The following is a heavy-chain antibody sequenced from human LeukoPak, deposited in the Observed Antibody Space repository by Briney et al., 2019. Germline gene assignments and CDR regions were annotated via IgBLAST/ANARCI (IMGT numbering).Heavy chain of an antibody. CDR2: ISSSSSYI. J-gene: IGHJ4*02. V-gene: IGHV3-21*01. D-gene: IGHD5-24*01. Sequence: GGSLRLSCAASGFTFSSYEMNWVRQAPGKGLEWVSSISSSSSYIYYADSVKGRFTISRDNAKNSLYLQMNSLRAEDTAVYYCAILRRDGYNYFDYWGQGTLVTVSS. CDR1: GFTFSSYE. CDR3: AILRRDGYNYFDY.